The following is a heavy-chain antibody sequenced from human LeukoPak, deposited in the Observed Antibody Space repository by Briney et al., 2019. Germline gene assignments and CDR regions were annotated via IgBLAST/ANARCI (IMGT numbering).Heavy chain of an antibody. CDR1: GFTVSSNY. D-gene: IGHD3-22*01. Sequence: GGSLRLSCAASGFTVSSNYMSWVRQAPGKGLEWVSVIYSGGSTYYADSVKGRFTISRDNSKNTLYLQMNSLRAEDTAVYYCARVERDYYDSSGYYYAFDIWGQGTMVTVSS. J-gene: IGHJ3*02. V-gene: IGHV3-53*01. CDR2: IYSGGST. CDR3: ARVERDYYDSSGYYYAFDI.